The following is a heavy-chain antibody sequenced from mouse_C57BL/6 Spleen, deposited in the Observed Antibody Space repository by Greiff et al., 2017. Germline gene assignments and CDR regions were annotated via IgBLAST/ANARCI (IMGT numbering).Heavy chain of an antibody. CDR1: GYAFSSSW. V-gene: IGHV1-82*01. CDR2: IYPGDGDT. Sequence: QVQLQQSGPELVKPGASVKISCKASGYAFSSSWMNWVKQRPGKGLEWIGRIYPGDGDTNYNGKFKGKATLTADKSSSTAYMQLSSLTSEDSAVYFCARPTAQAYFDYWGQGTTLTVSS. J-gene: IGHJ2*01. D-gene: IGHD3-2*02. CDR3: ARPTAQAYFDY.